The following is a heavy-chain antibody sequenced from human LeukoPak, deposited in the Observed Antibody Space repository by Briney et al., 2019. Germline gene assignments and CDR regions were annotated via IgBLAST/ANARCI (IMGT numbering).Heavy chain of an antibody. CDR2: INHSGST. CDR1: GGSFSGYY. D-gene: IGHD6-19*01. Sequence: SETLSLTCAVYGGSFSGYYWSWIRQPPGKGLEWIGEINHSGSTNYNPSLKSRVTISVDTSKNQFSLKLSSVTAADTAVYYCARGRRSSGWYPRWFDPWGQGTLVTVSS. V-gene: IGHV4-34*01. CDR3: ARGRRSSGWYPRWFDP. J-gene: IGHJ5*02.